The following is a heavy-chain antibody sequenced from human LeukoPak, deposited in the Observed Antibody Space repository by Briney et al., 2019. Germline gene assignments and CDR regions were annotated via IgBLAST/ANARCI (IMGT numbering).Heavy chain of an antibody. V-gene: IGHV4-30-4*01. CDR3: ARGQRRWYYDSSGYSHFDY. CDR2: IYYSGST. Sequence: SETLSLTCTVSGGSISGADYYWSWIRQPPGKGLEWIGYIYYSGSTNYNPSLKSRVTISVDTSKNQFSLKLSSVTAADTAVYYCARGQRRWYYDSSGYSHFDYWGQGTLVTVSS. J-gene: IGHJ4*02. CDR1: GGSISGADYY. D-gene: IGHD3-22*01.